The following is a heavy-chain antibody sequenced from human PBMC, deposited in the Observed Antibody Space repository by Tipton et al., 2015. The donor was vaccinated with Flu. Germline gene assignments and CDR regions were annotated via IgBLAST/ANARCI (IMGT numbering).Heavy chain of an antibody. CDR1: GFTFSSYS. V-gene: IGHV3-48*04. Sequence: SLRLSCAASGFTFSSYSMNWVRQAPGKGLEWVSYISSSSSTIYYADSVKGRFTISRDNAKNSLYLQMNSLRAEDTAVYYCARGAGCGGDCYSNPLFDYWGQGTLVTVSS. D-gene: IGHD2-21*01. J-gene: IGHJ4*02. CDR3: ARGAGCGGDCYSNPLFDY. CDR2: ISSSSSTI.